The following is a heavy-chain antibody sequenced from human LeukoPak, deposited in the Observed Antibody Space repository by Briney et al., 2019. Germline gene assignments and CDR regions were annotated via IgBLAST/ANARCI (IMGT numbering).Heavy chain of an antibody. CDR3: ARDLLGWELHYFDY. D-gene: IGHD1-26*01. V-gene: IGHV3-21*01. CDR2: ISSSSSYI. Sequence: GGSLRLSCAASGFTFSSYSMNWVRQAPGKGLEWVSSISSSSSYIYYADSVKGRFSISRDNAKNSLYLQMNSLRAEDTAVYYCARDLLGWELHYFDYWGQGTLVTVSS. J-gene: IGHJ4*02. CDR1: GFTFSSYS.